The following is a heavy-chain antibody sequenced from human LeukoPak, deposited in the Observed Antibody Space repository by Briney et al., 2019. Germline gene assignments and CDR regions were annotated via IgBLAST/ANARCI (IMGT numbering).Heavy chain of an antibody. J-gene: IGHJ4*02. D-gene: IGHD3-22*01. V-gene: IGHV4-39*01. CDR2: LSYSGKT. CDR1: GGSISSSTYY. Sequence: SETLSLTCTVSGGSISSSTYYCGWIRQPPGKGLEWIGSLSYSGKTHYNPSLKSRVTISVDTSQNQFSLKLTSVTAADTAVYYCTKFSPDYYYNKKHFDYWGQGTLVTVSS. CDR3: TKFSPDYYYNKKHFDY.